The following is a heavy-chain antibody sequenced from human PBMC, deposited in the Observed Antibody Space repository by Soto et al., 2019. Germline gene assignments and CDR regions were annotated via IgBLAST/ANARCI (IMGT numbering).Heavy chain of an antibody. J-gene: IGHJ4*02. D-gene: IGHD5-12*01. CDR2: NYYSGST. Sequence: PSETLSLTCTVSGGSISSGGYYWSWIRQHPGKGLEWIGYNYYSGSTYYNPSLKSRVTISVDTSKNQFSLKLSSVTAADTAVYYCARAYSGWKFDYWGQGTLVTVSS. CDR1: GGSISSGGYY. V-gene: IGHV4-31*03. CDR3: ARAYSGWKFDY.